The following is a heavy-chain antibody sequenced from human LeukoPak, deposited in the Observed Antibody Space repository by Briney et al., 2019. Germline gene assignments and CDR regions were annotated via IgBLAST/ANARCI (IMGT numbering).Heavy chain of an antibody. CDR3: ARGRYSGYEPADGYYFDY. D-gene: IGHD5-12*01. CDR2: INPNSGGT. Sequence: GASVNVSCKASGYTFTGYYMHWVRQAPGQGLEWMGWINPNSGGTNYAQKFQGRLTITSDTSISTAYMELSRLRSDDTAVYYCARGRYSGYEPADGYYFDYWGQGTLVTVSS. J-gene: IGHJ4*02. V-gene: IGHV1-2*02. CDR1: GYTFTGYY.